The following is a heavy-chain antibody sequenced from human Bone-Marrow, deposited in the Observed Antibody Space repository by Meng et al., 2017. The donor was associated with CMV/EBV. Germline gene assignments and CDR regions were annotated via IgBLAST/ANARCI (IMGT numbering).Heavy chain of an antibody. CDR3: TTDGGSYYGFDY. Sequence: GGSLRLSCAASGFTFSNAWMSWVRQAPGKGLEWVGRIKSKTDGGTTDYAAHVKGRFTISRDDSKNTLYLQMNSLKTEDTAVYYCTTDGGSYYGFDYWGQGTLVTVSS. V-gene: IGHV3-15*01. D-gene: IGHD1-26*01. CDR2: IKSKTDGGTT. J-gene: IGHJ4*02. CDR1: GFTFSNAW.